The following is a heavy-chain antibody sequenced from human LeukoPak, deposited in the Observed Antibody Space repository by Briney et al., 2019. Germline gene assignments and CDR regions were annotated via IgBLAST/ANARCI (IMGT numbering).Heavy chain of an antibody. CDR2: IYYSGST. V-gene: IGHV4-39*07. CDR1: GGSISSSSYY. J-gene: IGHJ6*02. D-gene: IGHD2-15*01. Sequence: SETLSLTCTVSGGSISSSSYYWGWIRQPPGQGLEWIGSIYYSGSTYYNPSLKSRVTISVDTSKNQFSLKLSSVTAADTAVYYCARDSSGYYYYYGMDVWGQGTTVTVSS. CDR3: ARDSSGYYYYYGMDV.